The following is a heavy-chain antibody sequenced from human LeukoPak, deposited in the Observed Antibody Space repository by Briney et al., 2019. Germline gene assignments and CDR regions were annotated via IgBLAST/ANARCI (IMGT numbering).Heavy chain of an antibody. J-gene: IGHJ4*02. CDR1: GDSISSYY. V-gene: IGHV4-4*07. D-gene: IGHD1-26*01. CDR3: ARGGRFSGSYDY. Sequence: SETLSLTCTVSGDSISSYYWSWTRQPAGKGLEWIGRMFASGRTNYNPSLKSRITMSADMSKNHFSLKLSSVTAADTAVYYCARGGRFSGSYDYWGQGTLVTVSS. CDR2: MFASGRT.